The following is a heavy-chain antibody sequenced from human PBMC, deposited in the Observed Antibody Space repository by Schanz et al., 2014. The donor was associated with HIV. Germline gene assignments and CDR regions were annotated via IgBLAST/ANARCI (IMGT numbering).Heavy chain of an antibody. Sequence: QVQLVESGGGVVQPGRSLRLSCAASGFTFSSYAMHWVRQAAGKGLEWVAVISYDGSNKNYADSVKGRFTISRDNSKNTLYLQMNSLRAEDTAVYYCARGSGPYYYYYGMDVWGQGTTVTVSS. CDR3: ARGSGPYYYYYGMDV. J-gene: IGHJ6*02. D-gene: IGHD3-10*01. V-gene: IGHV3-30-3*01. CDR1: GFTFSSYA. CDR2: ISYDGSNK.